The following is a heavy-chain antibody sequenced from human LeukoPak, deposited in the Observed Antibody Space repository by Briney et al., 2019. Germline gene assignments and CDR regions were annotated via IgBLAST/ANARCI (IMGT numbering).Heavy chain of an antibody. D-gene: IGHD3-10*01. CDR3: ARVSVVRGVSDAFDI. V-gene: IGHV3-53*01. CDR1: GFTVSSNY. Sequence: GGSLRLSCAASGFTVSSNYMGWVRQAPGKGLEWLSIIYSGGDTYYADPVKGRFTISRDSSKNTVHLQMDSLRAEDTALYHCARVSVVRGVSDAFDIWGQGTMVTVSS. J-gene: IGHJ3*02. CDR2: IYSGGDT.